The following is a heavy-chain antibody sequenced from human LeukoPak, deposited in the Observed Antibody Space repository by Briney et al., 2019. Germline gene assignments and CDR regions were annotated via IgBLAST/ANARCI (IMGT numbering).Heavy chain of an antibody. CDR2: ISAYNSNT. D-gene: IGHD6-19*01. V-gene: IGHV1-18*01. CDR3: ARDLRRDTSGWNSQAVLDY. J-gene: IGHJ4*02. CDR1: GYTFTSYG. Sequence: ASVKVSCKASGYTFTSYGISWVRQAPGQGLEWMGWISAYNSNTNYAQKKLQGRVTMTTDTSTSTAYMELRSLRSDDTAVYYCARDLRRDTSGWNSQAVLDYWGQGTRVTVSS.